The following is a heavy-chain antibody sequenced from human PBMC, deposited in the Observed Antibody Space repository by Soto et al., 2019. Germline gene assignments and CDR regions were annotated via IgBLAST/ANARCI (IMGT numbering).Heavy chain of an antibody. Sequence: SETLSLTCTVSGGSISSGGYYWSWIRQHPGKGLEWIGYIYYSGSTYYNPSLKSRVTISVDTSKNQFSLKLSSVTAADTAVYYCARDSGSSSRMVWFDPWGQGTLVTVSS. J-gene: IGHJ5*02. CDR2: IYYSGST. CDR1: GGSISSGGYY. D-gene: IGHD6-13*01. V-gene: IGHV4-31*03. CDR3: ARDSGSSSRMVWFDP.